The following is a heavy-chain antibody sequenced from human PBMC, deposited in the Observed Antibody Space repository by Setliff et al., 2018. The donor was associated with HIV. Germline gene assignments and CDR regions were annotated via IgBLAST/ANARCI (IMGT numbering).Heavy chain of an antibody. V-gene: IGHV4-39*02. Sequence: ETLSLTCTVSDGSISSTNHYWGWIRQSPGKRLEWIGTVHYSGSTYYNPSLKSRLTISVDTSTNHFSLKLSSVAAADTAVYYCARLVGYYRSDNANYYYMDVWGKGTTVTVYS. D-gene: IGHD3-16*02. J-gene: IGHJ6*03. CDR2: VHYSGST. CDR3: ARLVGYYRSDNANYYYMDV. CDR1: DGSISSTNHY.